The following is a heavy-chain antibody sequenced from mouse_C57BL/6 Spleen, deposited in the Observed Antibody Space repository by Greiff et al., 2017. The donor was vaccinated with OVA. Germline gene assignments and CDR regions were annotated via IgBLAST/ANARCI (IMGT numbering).Heavy chain of an antibody. V-gene: IGHV5-17*01. J-gene: IGHJ4*01. CDR2: ISSGSSTI. D-gene: IGHD1-1*01. CDR1: GFTFSVYG. CDR3: ARRGSRAHYYAMDD. Sequence: EVQLVESGGGLVKPGGSLKLSCAASGFTFSVYGMHWVRQAPEKGLEWVAYISSGSSTIYYADTVKGRFTISRDNAKNTLFLQMTSLRSEDTAMYYCARRGSRAHYYAMDDWGQGPSVTVSS.